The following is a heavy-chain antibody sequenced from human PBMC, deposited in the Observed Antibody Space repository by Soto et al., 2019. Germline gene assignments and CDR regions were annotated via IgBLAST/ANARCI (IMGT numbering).Heavy chain of an antibody. D-gene: IGHD3-22*01. J-gene: IGHJ6*02. Sequence: VKVSGKVSGYTLTELSMHWVRQAPGKGLEWMGGFDPEDAEIIYAQKFQGRVTMTEDTSTDTAYMELSSLRSEDTAVYYCAGITMIVVGAYGMDVWGQGTTVTVSS. CDR3: AGITMIVVGAYGMDV. CDR2: FDPEDAEI. V-gene: IGHV1-24*01. CDR1: GYTLTELS.